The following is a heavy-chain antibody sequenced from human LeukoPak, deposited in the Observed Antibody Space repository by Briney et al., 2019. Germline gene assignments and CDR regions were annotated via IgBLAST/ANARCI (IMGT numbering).Heavy chain of an antibody. CDR3: ARASEYDFWSGYYPIPFDY. D-gene: IGHD3-3*01. CDR2: INHSGST. V-gene: IGHV4-34*01. Sequence: SETLSLTCAVYGGSFSGYYWSWIRQPPGKGLEWIGEINHSGSTNYNPSLKSRVTISVDTSKNQFPLKLSSVTAADTAVYYCARASEYDFWSGYYPIPFDYWGQGTLVTVSS. CDR1: GGSFSGYY. J-gene: IGHJ4*02.